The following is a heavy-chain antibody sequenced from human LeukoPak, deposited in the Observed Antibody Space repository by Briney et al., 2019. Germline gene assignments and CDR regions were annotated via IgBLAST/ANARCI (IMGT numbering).Heavy chain of an antibody. Sequence: GRSLRLSCAASGFTFSSYAMHWVRQAPGKGLEWVAVISYDGSNKYYADSVKGRFTISRDNSKNTLYLQMNSLRAEDTAVYYCARAGGEYQLLPDYRYDYWGQGTLVTVSS. D-gene: IGHD2-2*01. J-gene: IGHJ4*02. CDR2: ISYDGSNK. CDR1: GFTFSSYA. CDR3: ARAGGEYQLLPDYRYDY. V-gene: IGHV3-30*14.